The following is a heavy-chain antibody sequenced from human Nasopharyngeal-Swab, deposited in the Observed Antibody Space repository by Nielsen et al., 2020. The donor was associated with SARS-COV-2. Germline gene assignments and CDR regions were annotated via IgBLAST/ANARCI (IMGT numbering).Heavy chain of an antibody. V-gene: IGHV4-39*01. CDR3: ASCRTSITIFGVVIRNGMDV. CDR2: IYYSGST. CDR1: GGSISSSSYY. D-gene: IGHD3-3*01. Sequence: SETLSLTCTVSGGSISSSSYYWCWIRQPPGKGLEWIGSIYYSGSTYYNPSLKSRVTISVDTSKNQFSLKLTSVTAADTAVYYCASCRTSITIFGVVIRNGMDVWGQGTTVTVSS. J-gene: IGHJ6*02.